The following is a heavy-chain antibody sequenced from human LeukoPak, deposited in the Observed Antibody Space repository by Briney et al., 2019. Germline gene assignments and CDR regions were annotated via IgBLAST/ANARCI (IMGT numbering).Heavy chain of an antibody. Sequence: SETLSLTCTVSGGSISSSSYYWGWIRQPPGKGLAWIGSIYYSGSTYYNPSLKSRVTISVDTSKNQFSLKLSSVTAADTAVYYCARDYGDPIESLDYWGQGTLVTVSS. D-gene: IGHD4-17*01. CDR3: ARDYGDPIESLDY. V-gene: IGHV4-39*07. CDR2: IYYSGST. CDR1: GGSISSSSYY. J-gene: IGHJ4*02.